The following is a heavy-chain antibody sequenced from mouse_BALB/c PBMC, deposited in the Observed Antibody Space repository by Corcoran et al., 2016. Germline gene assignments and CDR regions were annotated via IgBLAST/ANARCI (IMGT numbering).Heavy chain of an antibody. CDR2: INTYTGEP. CDR1: GYTFTNYG. V-gene: IGHV9-1*02. CDR3: ARGLRRRDYYAMDY. D-gene: IGHD2-4*01. Sequence: QIQLVQSGPELKKPGETVKISCKASGYTFTNYGMNWVKQAPGKGLKWMGWINTYTGEPTYADDFKGRFAFSLETSASTAYLQINNLKNEDMATYFCARGLRRRDYYAMDYWGQGTSVTVSS. J-gene: IGHJ4*01.